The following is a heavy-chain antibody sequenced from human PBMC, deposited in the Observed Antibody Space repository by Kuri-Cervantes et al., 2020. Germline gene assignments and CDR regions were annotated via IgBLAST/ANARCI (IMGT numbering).Heavy chain of an antibody. CDR3: ARDGVGLPTVTAE. CDR2: INPNSGGT. V-gene: IGHV1-18*01. D-gene: IGHD4-11*01. J-gene: IGHJ4*02. Sequence: ASVKVSCKASGYTFTSYDINWVRQATGQGLEWMGWINPNSGGTNYAQKLQGRVTMTTDTSTSTAYMELRSLRSDDTAVYYCARDGVGLPTVTAEWGQGTLVTVSS. CDR1: GYTFTSYD.